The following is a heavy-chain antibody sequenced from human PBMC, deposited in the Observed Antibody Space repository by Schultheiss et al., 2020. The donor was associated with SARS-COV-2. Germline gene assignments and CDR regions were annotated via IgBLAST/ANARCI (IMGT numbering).Heavy chain of an antibody. D-gene: IGHD1-26*01. CDR1: GFTFSNAW. CDR3: AKGANIVGATPYYYYYGMDV. J-gene: IGHJ6*02. Sequence: GGSLRLSCAASGFTFSNAWMSWVRQAPGKGLEWVAVIWYDGSNKYYADSVKGRFTISRDNSKNTLYLQMNSLRAEDTAVYYCAKGANIVGATPYYYYYGMDVWGQGTTVTVSS. CDR2: IWYDGSNK. V-gene: IGHV3-33*06.